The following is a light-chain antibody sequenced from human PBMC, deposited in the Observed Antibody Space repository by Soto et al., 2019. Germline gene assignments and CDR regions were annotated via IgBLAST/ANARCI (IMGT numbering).Light chain of an antibody. J-gene: IGLJ2*01. Sequence: QSALTQPASVSGSPGQSITISCTGTSSDVGGYNFVSWYQHHPGKAPKLMIYEVSNRPSGVSHRFSGSKSGNTASLTISGLQAEDEADYYCQSFDTSLNGLIFGGGTKVTVL. CDR2: EVS. CDR3: QSFDTSLNGLI. V-gene: IGLV2-14*01. CDR1: SSDVGGYNF.